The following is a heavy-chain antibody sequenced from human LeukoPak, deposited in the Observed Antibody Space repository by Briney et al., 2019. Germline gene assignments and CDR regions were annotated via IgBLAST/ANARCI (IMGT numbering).Heavy chain of an antibody. J-gene: IGHJ6*02. V-gene: IGHV1-69*13. CDR2: IIPIFGTA. CDR3: ARVSFSSGWYEGYYYYGMDV. Sequence: ASVKVSCKASGGTFSGYAISWVRQAPGQGLEWMGGIIPIFGTANYAQKFQGRVTITADESTSTAYMELSSLRSEDTAVYYCARVSFSSGWYEGYYYYGMDVWGQGTTVTVSS. D-gene: IGHD6-19*01. CDR1: GGTFSGYA.